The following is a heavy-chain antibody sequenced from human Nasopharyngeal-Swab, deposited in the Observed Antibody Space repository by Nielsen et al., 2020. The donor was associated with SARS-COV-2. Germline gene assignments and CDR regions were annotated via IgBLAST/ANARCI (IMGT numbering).Heavy chain of an antibody. CDR3: AKDGLRGYSGYGHYYYYGMDV. D-gene: IGHD5-12*01. V-gene: IGHV3-30*18. CDR1: GFTFSSYG. Sequence: GGALRLSCAASGFTFSSYGMHWVRHAPGKGLEWVAVITDDGSNKYYADSVKGRFTISRDNSKNTLYLQMNSLRAEDTAVYYCAKDGLRGYSGYGHYYYYGMDVWGQGTTVTVSS. J-gene: IGHJ6*02. CDR2: ITDDGSNK.